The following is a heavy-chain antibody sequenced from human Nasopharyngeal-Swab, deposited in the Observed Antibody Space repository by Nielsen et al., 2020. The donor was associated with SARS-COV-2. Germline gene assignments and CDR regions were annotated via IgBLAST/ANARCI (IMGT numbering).Heavy chain of an antibody. D-gene: IGHD6-13*01. CDR3: ARKVGPWGYSTS. V-gene: IGHV4-59*01. J-gene: IGHJ4*02. CDR2: IYYSGST. Sequence: RQPPGKGLGRIGHIYYSGSTNYNPCLKSRVTISVDTSKNQFSLKLSSVTAADTAVYYCARKVGPWGYSTSWGQGTLVTVSS.